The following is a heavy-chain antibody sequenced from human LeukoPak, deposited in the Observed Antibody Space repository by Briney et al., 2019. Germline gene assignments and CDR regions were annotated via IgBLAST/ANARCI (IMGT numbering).Heavy chain of an antibody. J-gene: IGHJ4*02. CDR2: INPSGGST. Sequence: ASVKVSCKASGYTFTSYYIHWVRQAPGQGLEWMGIINPSGGSTNYAQDFQGRVTMTRDTSTSTVYMELSSLRSEDTAVYYCGRRELAGSPAYFDYWGQGTLVTVSS. D-gene: IGHD1-7*01. V-gene: IGHV1-46*01. CDR3: GRRELAGSPAYFDY. CDR1: GYTFTSYY.